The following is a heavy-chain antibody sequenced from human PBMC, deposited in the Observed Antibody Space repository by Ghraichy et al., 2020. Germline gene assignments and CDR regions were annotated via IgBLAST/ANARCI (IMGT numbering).Heavy chain of an antibody. D-gene: IGHD6-13*01. CDR1: GFTFSSYG. CDR3: AKDQRLVRQQLEYYYYYYGMDV. CDR2: IRYDGSNK. V-gene: IGHV3-30*02. Sequence: GSLRLSCAASGFTFSSYGMHWVRQAPGKGLEWVAFIRYDGSNKYYADSVKGRFTISRDNSKNTLYLQMNSLRAEDTAVYYCAKDQRLVRQQLEYYYYYYGMDVWGQGTTVTVSS. J-gene: IGHJ6*02.